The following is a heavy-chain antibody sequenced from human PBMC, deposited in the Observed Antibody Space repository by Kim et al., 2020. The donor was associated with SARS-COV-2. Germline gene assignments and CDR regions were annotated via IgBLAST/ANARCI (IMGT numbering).Heavy chain of an antibody. D-gene: IGHD6-13*01. CDR3: AKDGGREQLVRPFFDY. Sequence: GGSLRLSCAASGFTFSSYAMHWVRQAPGKGLEWVAVIWYDGSNKYYADSVKGRFTISRDNSKNTLYLQMNSLRAEDTAVYYCAKDGGREQLVRPFFDYWGQGTLVTVSS. CDR1: GFTFSSYA. CDR2: IWYDGSNK. V-gene: IGHV3-33*06. J-gene: IGHJ4*02.